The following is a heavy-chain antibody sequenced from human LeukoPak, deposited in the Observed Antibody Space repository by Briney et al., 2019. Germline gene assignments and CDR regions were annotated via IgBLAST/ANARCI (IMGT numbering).Heavy chain of an antibody. J-gene: IGHJ4*02. CDR2: ISGSGGST. CDR1: GFTFSSYA. D-gene: IGHD3-16*02. CDR3: AKTTTYMITFGGVIEKYYFDY. V-gene: IGHV3-23*01. Sequence: GGSLRLSCAASGFTFSSYAMSWVRQAPGKGLEWVSAISGSGGSTYYADSVEGRFTISRDNSKNTLYLQMNSLRAEDTAVYYCAKTTTYMITFGGVIEKYYFDYWGQGTLVTVSS.